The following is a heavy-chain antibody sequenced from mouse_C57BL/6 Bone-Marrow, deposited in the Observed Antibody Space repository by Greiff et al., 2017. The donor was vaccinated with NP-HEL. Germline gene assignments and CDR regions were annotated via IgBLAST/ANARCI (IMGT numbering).Heavy chain of an antibody. Sequence: VQLQQSGPELVKPGASVKISCKASGYAFSSSWMNWVKQRPGKGLEWIGRIYPGDGDTNYNGKFKGKATLTADKSSSTAYMQLSSLTSEDSAVYFCAPLNWDGDFDYWGQGTTLTVSS. V-gene: IGHV1-82*01. CDR1: GYAFSSSW. J-gene: IGHJ2*01. CDR2: IYPGDGDT. D-gene: IGHD4-1*01. CDR3: APLNWDGDFDY.